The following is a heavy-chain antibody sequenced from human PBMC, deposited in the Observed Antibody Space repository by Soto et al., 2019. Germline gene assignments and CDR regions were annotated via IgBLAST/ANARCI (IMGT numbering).Heavy chain of an antibody. CDR3: ARVPLTGRDYYFDY. J-gene: IGHJ4*02. CDR2: IYYSGST. D-gene: IGHD3-16*01. Sequence: SETLSLTCTVSGGSISSGGYYWSWIRQHPGKGLEWIGYIYYSGSTYYNPSLKSRVTISVDTSKNQFSLKLSSVTAADTAVYYCARVPLTGRDYYFDYWGQGTLVTVSS. V-gene: IGHV4-31*03. CDR1: GGSISSGGYY.